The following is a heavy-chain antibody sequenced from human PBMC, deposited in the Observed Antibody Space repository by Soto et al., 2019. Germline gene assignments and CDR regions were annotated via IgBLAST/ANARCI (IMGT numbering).Heavy chain of an antibody. CDR2: IYYSGST. Sequence: QLQLQESGPGLVKPSETLSLTCTVSGGSISSSSYYWGWIRQPPGKGLEWIGSIYYSGSTYYNPSLKSRVTISVDTSKNQFSLKLSSVTAADTAVYYCARGLGSSGSPLGYWGQGTLVTVSS. CDR1: GGSISSSSYY. CDR3: ARGLGSSGSPLGY. D-gene: IGHD3-22*01. J-gene: IGHJ4*02. V-gene: IGHV4-39*01.